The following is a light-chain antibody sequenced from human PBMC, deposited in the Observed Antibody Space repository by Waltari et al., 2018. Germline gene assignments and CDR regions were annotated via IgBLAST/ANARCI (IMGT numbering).Light chain of an antibody. V-gene: IGKV3-20*01. CDR2: GAS. CDR3: QHYVSLPAT. J-gene: IGKJ1*01. CDR1: QSVSRS. Sequence: EIVLTQSPGTLSLSPGERATLSCRASQSVSRSLAWYQQKPGQAPRLLIYGASTRATGIADRFRGGGSGTDFSLTISRLEPEDFAVYYCQHYVSLPATFGQGTKVEIK.